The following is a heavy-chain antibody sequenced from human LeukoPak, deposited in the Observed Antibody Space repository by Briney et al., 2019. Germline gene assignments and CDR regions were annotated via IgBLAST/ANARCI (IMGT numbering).Heavy chain of an antibody. Sequence: SETLSLTCTVSGGSISISDYFWGWIRQPPGKGLEWIGSIHYGGSTYYNPSLKSRVTISVDTSKNQFSLKLSSVTAADTAVYYCARDHSGYDYQIGYWGQGTLVTVSS. J-gene: IGHJ4*02. CDR2: IHYGGST. CDR1: GGSISISDYF. CDR3: ARDHSGYDYQIGY. V-gene: IGHV4-39*07. D-gene: IGHD5-12*01.